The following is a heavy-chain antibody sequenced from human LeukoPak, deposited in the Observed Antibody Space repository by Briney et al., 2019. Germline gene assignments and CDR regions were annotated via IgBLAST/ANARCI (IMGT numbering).Heavy chain of an antibody. J-gene: IGHJ4*02. D-gene: IGHD6-13*01. V-gene: IGHV4-39*07. Sequence: PSETLSLTCTVSGGSISSSSYYWGWIRQPPGKGLEWIGSIYYSGSTYYNPSLKSRVTISVDTSKNQFSLKLSSVTAADTAVYYCARESIAAAGMGYWGQGTLVTVSS. CDR1: GGSISSSSYY. CDR3: ARESIAAAGMGY. CDR2: IYYSGST.